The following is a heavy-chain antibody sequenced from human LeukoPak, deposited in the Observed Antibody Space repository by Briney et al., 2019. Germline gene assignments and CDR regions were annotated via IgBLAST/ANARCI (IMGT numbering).Heavy chain of an antibody. Sequence: ASVKVSCKASGGTFSSYAISWVRQAPGQGLEWMGGIIPIFGTANYAQKFQGRVTITADESTSTAYMELSSLRSEDTAVYYCARGPQGYYGSADWGQGTLVTVSS. CDR1: GGTFSSYA. CDR2: IIPIFGTA. D-gene: IGHD3-10*01. J-gene: IGHJ4*02. CDR3: ARGPQGYYGSAD. V-gene: IGHV1-69*13.